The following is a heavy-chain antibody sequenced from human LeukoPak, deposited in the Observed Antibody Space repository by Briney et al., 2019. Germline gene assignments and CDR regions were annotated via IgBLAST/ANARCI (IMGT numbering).Heavy chain of an antibody. CDR3: ARPLLIAVAGNYWYFDL. V-gene: IGHV4-39*01. D-gene: IGHD6-19*01. CDR1: GGSISSSSYY. CDR2: IYYSGRT. J-gene: IGHJ2*01. Sequence: PSETLSLTCTVPGGSISSSSYYWGWIRQPPGKGLEWIGSIYYSGRTYYNPSLKSRVTISVDTSKNQFSLKLSSVTAADTAVYYCARPLLIAVAGNYWYFDLWGRGTLVTVSS.